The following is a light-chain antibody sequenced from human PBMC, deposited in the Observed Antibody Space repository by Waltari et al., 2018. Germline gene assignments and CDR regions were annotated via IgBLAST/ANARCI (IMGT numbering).Light chain of an antibody. V-gene: IGKV3-11*01. J-gene: IGKJ2*01. Sequence: IVLTHSPATLSLSPGERATLSCRASQSVSSYLAWYQQKPGQAPRLLIYDASNRATGIPARFSGSGSGTDFTLTISSLEPEDFAVYYCQQRSNWPPKYTFGQGTKLEIK. CDR2: DAS. CDR1: QSVSSY. CDR3: QQRSNWPPKYT.